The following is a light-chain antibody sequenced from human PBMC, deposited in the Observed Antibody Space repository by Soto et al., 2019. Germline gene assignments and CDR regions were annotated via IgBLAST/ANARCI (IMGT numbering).Light chain of an antibody. V-gene: IGKV1-39*01. CDR2: AAS. CDR1: QSISSF. J-gene: IGKJ2*01. CDR3: QQSYAVPYT. Sequence: DIQMTQSPSSLSASVGDRVTITCRASQSISSFLNWYQQKPGNAPNYLIYAASMLRDGVPSRFSGSGSETHFTLTINSLQPEDFATYYCQQSYAVPYTFGQGTKVDIK.